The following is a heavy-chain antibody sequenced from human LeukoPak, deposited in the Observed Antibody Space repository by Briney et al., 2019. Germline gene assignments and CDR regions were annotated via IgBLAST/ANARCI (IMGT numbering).Heavy chain of an antibody. V-gene: IGHV3-74*01. CDR1: GITVSKYW. CDR3: TRDANHYGGMDV. Sequence: GGSLRLSCAVSGITVSKYWMHWVRQVPGKGLVWVSRIHSDGSTTDYADSVKGRFTITRDSAKDTLYLEMNSLRVEDTAVYYCTRDANHYGGMDVWGQGTTVTVSS. CDR2: IHSDGSTT. J-gene: IGHJ6*02.